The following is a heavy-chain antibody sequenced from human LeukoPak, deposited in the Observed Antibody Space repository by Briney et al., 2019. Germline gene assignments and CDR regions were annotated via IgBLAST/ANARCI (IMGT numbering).Heavy chain of an antibody. V-gene: IGHV3-33*01. CDR1: GFTFSSYG. D-gene: IGHD6-13*01. CDR3: ARDTYSSSWKFDY. J-gene: IGHJ4*02. Sequence: SGGSLRLSCAASGFTFSSYGMHWVRQAPGKGLEWVAVIWYDGSNKYYADSVKGRFTISRDDSKNTLYLQMNSLRAEDTAVYYCARDTYSSSWKFDYWGQGTLVTVSS. CDR2: IWYDGSNK.